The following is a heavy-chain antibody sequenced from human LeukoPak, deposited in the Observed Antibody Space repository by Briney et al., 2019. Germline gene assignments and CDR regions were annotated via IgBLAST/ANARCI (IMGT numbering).Heavy chain of an antibody. D-gene: IGHD3-22*01. CDR1: GFTFSSYG. CDR2: ISYDGSNK. Sequence: PGRSLRLSCAASGFTFSSYGMHWVRQAPGKGLEWVAVISYDGSNKYYVDSVKGRFTISRDNAKNSLYLQMNSLRAEDTAVYYCARRYEIVAREGDFYYMDAWGRGTTVTVSS. V-gene: IGHV3-30*03. CDR3: ARRYEIVAREGDFYYMDA. J-gene: IGHJ6*03.